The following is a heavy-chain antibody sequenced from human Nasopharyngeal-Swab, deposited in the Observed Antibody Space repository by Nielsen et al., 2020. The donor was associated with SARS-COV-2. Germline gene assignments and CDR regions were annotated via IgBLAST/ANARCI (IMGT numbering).Heavy chain of an antibody. CDR2: IYPGDSDT. V-gene: IGHV5-51*01. Sequence: VRQMPGKGLEWMGIIYPGDSDTRYSPSFQGQVTISADKSISTAYLQWSSLKASDTAMYYCARLFPVDWGIAAAGSRFDYWGQGTLVTVSS. D-gene: IGHD6-13*01. CDR3: ARLFPVDWGIAAAGSRFDY. J-gene: IGHJ4*02.